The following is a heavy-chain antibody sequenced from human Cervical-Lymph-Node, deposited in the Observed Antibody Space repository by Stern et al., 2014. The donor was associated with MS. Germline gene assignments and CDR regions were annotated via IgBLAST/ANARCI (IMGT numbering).Heavy chain of an antibody. J-gene: IGHJ2*01. CDR2: ICHSGST. D-gene: IGHD1-26*01. CDR3: ARSSWGGLDL. V-gene: IGHV4-31*03. Sequence: QVQLQESGPGLVKPSQTLSLTCTVSGGSISSGGYYWSWIRQHPGKGLQWIGYICHSGSTYYNPSLKSRLTLSVDTSKNHFSLRLNSVTAADTAVYYCARSSWGGLDLWGRGTLVAVSS. CDR1: GGSISSGGYY.